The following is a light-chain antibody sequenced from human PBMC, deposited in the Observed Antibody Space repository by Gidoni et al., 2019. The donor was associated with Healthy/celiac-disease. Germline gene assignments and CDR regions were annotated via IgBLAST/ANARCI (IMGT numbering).Light chain of an antibody. CDR2: DAS. CDR1: PSVSSY. Sequence: EILLPQSPATLSLSPGVRATLTCRASPSVSSYLAWYQQKPGQAPRLLIYDASNSATGIPARFSGSGAGTDFTITISSLEPEDFAVYYCQQRSNWPRTFGQGTKVEIK. CDR3: QQRSNWPRT. V-gene: IGKV3-11*01. J-gene: IGKJ1*01.